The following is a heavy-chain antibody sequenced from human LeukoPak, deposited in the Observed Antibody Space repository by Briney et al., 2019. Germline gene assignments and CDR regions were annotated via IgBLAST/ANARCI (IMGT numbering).Heavy chain of an antibody. Sequence: ASVKVSCKASGGTFSSYAISWVRQAPGQGLEWMGSIIPILGTANYAQKFQGRVTVTADESTSTAYMELSSLRSEDTAVYYCARGGQYCSGGSCYNWFDPWGQGTLVTVSS. CDR3: ARGGQYCSGGSCYNWFDP. J-gene: IGHJ5*02. D-gene: IGHD2-15*01. CDR1: GGTFSSYA. CDR2: IIPILGTA. V-gene: IGHV1-69*11.